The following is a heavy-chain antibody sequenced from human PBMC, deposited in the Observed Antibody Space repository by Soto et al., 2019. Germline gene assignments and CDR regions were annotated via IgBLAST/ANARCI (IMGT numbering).Heavy chain of an antibody. CDR3: ARDTYSSGSYGMDV. CDR2: IIPIFGTA. Sequence: GXSVKVSCNASGGPFISYASSWVRQAPRQGLEWMGGIIPIFGTANYAQKFQGRVTITADESTSTAYMELSSLRSEDTAVYYCARDTYSSGSYGMDVWGQGTTVTVSS. CDR1: GGPFISYA. J-gene: IGHJ6*02. D-gene: IGHD6-19*01. V-gene: IGHV1-69*01.